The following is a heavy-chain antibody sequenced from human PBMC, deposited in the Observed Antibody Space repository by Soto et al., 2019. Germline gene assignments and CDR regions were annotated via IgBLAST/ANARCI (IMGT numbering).Heavy chain of an antibody. CDR3: ARYLYYIGSNASLYYYLGV. V-gene: IGHV3-48*01. J-gene: IGHJ6*03. D-gene: IGHD3-22*01. CDR1: GFTFKSYS. CDR2: MRFCKRSS. Sequence: GGSLRLSFATSGFTFKSYSVNWVRQAPGKGLECVSYMRFCKRSSYCADTVTGRCTSYRDNAKNSLYMQMNSLNAEDTAVFYCARYLYYIGSNASLYYYLGVWGKGNTV.